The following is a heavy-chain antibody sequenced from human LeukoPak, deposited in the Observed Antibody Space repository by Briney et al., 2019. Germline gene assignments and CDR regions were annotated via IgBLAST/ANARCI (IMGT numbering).Heavy chain of an antibody. CDR2: INHSGST. J-gene: IGHJ4*02. V-gene: IGHV4-34*01. CDR1: GGSFSGYY. Sequence: PSETLSLTCAVYGGSFSGYYWSWIRQPPGKGLEWIGEINHSGSTNYNPSLKSRVTISVDTSKNQLSLKLSSVTAADTAVYYCARGKSSYYYDSSRGKFDYWGQGTLVTVSS. D-gene: IGHD3-22*01. CDR3: ARGKSSYYYDSSRGKFDY.